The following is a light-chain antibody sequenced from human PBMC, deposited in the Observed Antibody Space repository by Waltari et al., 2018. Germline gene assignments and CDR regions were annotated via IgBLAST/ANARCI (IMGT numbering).Light chain of an antibody. CDR3: QSADSSGSVV. CDR2: KDS. J-gene: IGLJ2*01. CDR1: ALSKQY. Sequence: SFELTQPPSLSVSPGQTARITCPGAALSKQYAHWHQQRPGLAPVLVLLKDSERPSGIPERFSGSSSGTTVTLTISGVQAEDEADYYCQSADSSGSVVFGGGTKLTVL. V-gene: IGLV3-25*03.